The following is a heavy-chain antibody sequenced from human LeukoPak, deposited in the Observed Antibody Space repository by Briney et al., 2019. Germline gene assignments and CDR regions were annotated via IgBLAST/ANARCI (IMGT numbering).Heavy chain of an antibody. Sequence: GGSLRLSCTASGFAFSVYAMSWLRQPPGKGLEWVSTINANSGTTSYAASVRGRFTISRDNSKNTLYLQLTTLRADDTATYYCAKPISGGLAVTADWFHPWGQGTLVVVSS. J-gene: IGHJ5*01. D-gene: IGHD6-19*01. V-gene: IGHV3-23*01. CDR1: GFAFSVYA. CDR3: AKPISGGLAVTADWFHP. CDR2: INANSGTT.